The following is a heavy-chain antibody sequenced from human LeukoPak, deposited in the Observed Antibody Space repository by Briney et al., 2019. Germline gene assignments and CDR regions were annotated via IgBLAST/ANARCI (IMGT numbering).Heavy chain of an antibody. D-gene: IGHD3-3*01. CDR3: AREEETIFGVVPHWFDP. V-gene: IGHV4-4*07. CDR1: GGSISSYY. J-gene: IGHJ5*02. CDR2: IYTSGST. Sequence: SETLSLTCTVSGGSISSYYWSWIRQPAGKGLEWNGRIYTSGSTNYDPSLKSRVTMSVDTSKNQFSLKLSSVTAADTAVYYCAREEETIFGVVPHWFDPWGQGTLVTVSS.